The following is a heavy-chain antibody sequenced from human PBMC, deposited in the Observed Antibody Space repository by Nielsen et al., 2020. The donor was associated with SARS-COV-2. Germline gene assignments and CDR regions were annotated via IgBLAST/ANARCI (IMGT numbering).Heavy chain of an antibody. D-gene: IGHD1-26*01. CDR3: ARRGPSGSYFGAYDY. Sequence: SETLSLTCAVSGGSFSGYYWSWIRQPPGKGLEWIGEINHSGSTNYNPSLKSRVTISVDTSKNQFSLKLSSVTAADTAVYYCARRGPSGSYFGAYDYWGQGTLVTVSS. J-gene: IGHJ4*02. CDR1: GGSFSGYY. CDR2: INHSGST. V-gene: IGHV4-34*01.